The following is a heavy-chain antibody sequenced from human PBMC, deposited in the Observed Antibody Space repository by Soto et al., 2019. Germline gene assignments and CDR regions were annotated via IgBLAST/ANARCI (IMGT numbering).Heavy chain of an antibody. J-gene: IGHJ6*02. V-gene: IGHV4-4*02. CDR1: GGSISSSNW. CDR2: IYHSGST. Sequence: QVQLQESGPGLVKPSGTLSLTCAVSGGSISSSNWWSWVRQPPGKGLEWIGEIYHSGSTNYNPSLKSRVTISVDKSKNTLYLQMSSLRAEDTAVFYCARDLHQLWPRGGMDVWGQGTTVTVSS. D-gene: IGHD5-18*01. CDR3: ARDLHQLWPRGGMDV.